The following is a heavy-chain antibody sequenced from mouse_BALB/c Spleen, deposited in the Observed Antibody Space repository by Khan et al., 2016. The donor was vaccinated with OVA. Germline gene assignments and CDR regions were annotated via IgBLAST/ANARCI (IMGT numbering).Heavy chain of an antibody. CDR2: IYPGNSDT. CDR3: ARGGYSSFAD. CDR1: GYSFTSYL. V-gene: IGHV1-5*01. Sequence: VQLKQSGTVLARPGASVKMSCKASGYSFTSYLIHWVKQRPGQGLEWIGDIYPGNSDTTYNQKFKDKATLTTGTSANTAYMELSSLTTEDSAVYYVARGGYSSFADWGQGTPVTVSA. D-gene: IGHD1-3*01. J-gene: IGHJ3*01.